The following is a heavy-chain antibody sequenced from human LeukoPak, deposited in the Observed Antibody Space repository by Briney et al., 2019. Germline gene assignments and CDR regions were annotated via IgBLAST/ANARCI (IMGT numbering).Heavy chain of an antibody. Sequence: GGSLRLSCTASGFTFGDHAMTWVRQAPGKGLEWVGFIRTIAYGGTTEYAASVKGRFTISRDDSKSIAYLQMNSLKTEDTAVYYCTGNYYGSGSYADFDYWGQGPRSPSPQ. CDR3: TGNYYGSGSYADFDY. V-gene: IGHV3-49*04. J-gene: IGHJ4*02. CDR1: GFTFGDHA. CDR2: IRTIAYGGTT. D-gene: IGHD3-10*01.